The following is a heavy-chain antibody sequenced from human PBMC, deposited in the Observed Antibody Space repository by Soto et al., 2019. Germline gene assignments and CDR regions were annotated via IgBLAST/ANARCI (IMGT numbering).Heavy chain of an antibody. CDR1: GFTFSSYG. Sequence: QVQLVESGGGVVQPGRSLRLSCAASGFTFSSYGMHWVRQAPGKGLEWVAVIWHDGSNKYYADSVKGRFTISRDNSKNTLYLEMNSLRAEDTAVYYCARGGYCRGGSCYEVGAFYIWGQGTMVTGSS. D-gene: IGHD2-15*01. CDR3: ARGGYCRGGSCYEVGAFYI. CDR2: IWHDGSNK. V-gene: IGHV3-33*01. J-gene: IGHJ3*02.